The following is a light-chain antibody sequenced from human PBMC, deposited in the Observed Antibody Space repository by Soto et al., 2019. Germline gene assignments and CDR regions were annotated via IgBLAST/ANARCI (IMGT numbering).Light chain of an antibody. V-gene: IGKV3-20*01. J-gene: IGKJ1*01. Sequence: EIVLTQSPGTLPLSPGERATLSCRASLSVASNYLAWYQQKPGQAPRLLIYAPSGRATGIPDRFSGSGSGTDFTLTITRLETEDFAVYYCQQDGSAPWTFGQGTKVEIK. CDR1: LSVASNY. CDR2: APS. CDR3: QQDGSAPWT.